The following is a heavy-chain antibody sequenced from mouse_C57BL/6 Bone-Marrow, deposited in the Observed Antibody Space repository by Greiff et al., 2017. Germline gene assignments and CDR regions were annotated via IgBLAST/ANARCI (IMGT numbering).Heavy chain of an antibody. J-gene: IGHJ4*01. Sequence: DVMLVESGGGLVKPGGSLKLSCAASGFTFSDYGMHWVRQAPEKGLEWVAYISSGSSTIYYADTVKGRFTISRDNAKNTLFLQMTSRRSEDTAMYYCARRAKDAHYAMDYWGQGTSVTVSS. CDR1: GFTFSDYG. CDR2: ISSGSSTI. V-gene: IGHV5-17*01. D-gene: IGHD3-3*01. CDR3: ARRAKDAHYAMDY.